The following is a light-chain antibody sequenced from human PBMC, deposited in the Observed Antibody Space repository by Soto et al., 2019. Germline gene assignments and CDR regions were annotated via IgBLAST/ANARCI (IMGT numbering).Light chain of an antibody. V-gene: IGKV1-9*01. CDR2: AAS. CDR1: QGISSY. J-gene: IGKJ4*01. CDR3: QQLNSYPLT. Sequence: MQLTQSPSSLSACVGDRVTITCRASQGISSYLAWYQQKPGKAPKLLIYAASTLQSGVPSRFSGSGSGTDFTLTISSLQPEDFATYYCQQLNSYPLTFGGGTKVDIK.